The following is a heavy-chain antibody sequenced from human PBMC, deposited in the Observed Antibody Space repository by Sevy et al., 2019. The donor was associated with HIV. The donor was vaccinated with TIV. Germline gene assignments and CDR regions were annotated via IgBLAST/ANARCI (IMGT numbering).Heavy chain of an antibody. CDR1: GFTFSTYA. CDR3: ARDSDGYSYAFYGMDV. V-gene: IGHV3-30-3*01. Sequence: GGSLRLSCAASGFTFSTYAMHWVRQAPGTGLEWVALISYDGSNKYYADSVKGRFTISRDNSKNTLYLQMNSLRAEDTAVYYCARDSDGYSYAFYGMDVWGQRTTVTVSS. J-gene: IGHJ6*02. D-gene: IGHD5-18*01. CDR2: ISYDGSNK.